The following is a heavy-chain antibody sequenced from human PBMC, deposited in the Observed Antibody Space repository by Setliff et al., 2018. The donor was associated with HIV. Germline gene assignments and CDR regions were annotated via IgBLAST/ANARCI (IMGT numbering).Heavy chain of an antibody. D-gene: IGHD6-19*01. J-gene: IGHJ4*02. Sequence: PSETLSLTCPVSGGSMRSNIYYWGWIRLSPTKGLEWIGSIHLSDTYYNPSLKSRVTISVDTSKDQFSLKLTSLTAADTAVYYCARSSMAGFDYWGQGKLVTVSS. CDR1: GGSMRSNIYY. CDR2: IHLSDT. V-gene: IGHV4-39*07. CDR3: ARSSMAGFDY.